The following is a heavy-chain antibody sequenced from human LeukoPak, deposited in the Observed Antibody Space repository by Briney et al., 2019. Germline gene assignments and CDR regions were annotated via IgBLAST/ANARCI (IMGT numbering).Heavy chain of an antibody. CDR2: ISVYNGNT. Sequence: ASVKVSCKSSGYTFNRHGLSWVRQAPGQGLEWMGWISVYNGNTNLAQKFQDRVTMTTDTSTSTAYMELRSLRSDDTAVYYCARTLAGELYLWSDGFLDFWGQGTLVTVSS. CDR3: ARTLAGELYLWSDGFLDF. D-gene: IGHD3-16*01. J-gene: IGHJ4*02. CDR1: GYTFNRHG. V-gene: IGHV1-18*01.